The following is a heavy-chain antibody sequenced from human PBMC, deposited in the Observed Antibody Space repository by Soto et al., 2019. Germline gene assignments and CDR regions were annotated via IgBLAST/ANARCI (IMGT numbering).Heavy chain of an antibody. Sequence: EVQLVESGGGLVKPGGSLRLSCAASGFTFSSYSMNRVRQAPGKGLEWVSSISSSSSYIYYADSVKGRFTISRDNAKNSLYLQMNSLRAEDTAVYYCARDAGSGGMDVWGQGTTVTVSS. CDR3: ARDAGSGGMDV. CDR1: GFTFSSYS. J-gene: IGHJ6*02. V-gene: IGHV3-21*01. CDR2: ISSSSSYI.